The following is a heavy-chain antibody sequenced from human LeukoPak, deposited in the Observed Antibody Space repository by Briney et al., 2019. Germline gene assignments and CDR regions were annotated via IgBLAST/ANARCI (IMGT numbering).Heavy chain of an antibody. J-gene: IGHJ4*02. V-gene: IGHV3-7*01. CDR1: GFTFSSNW. D-gene: IGHD3-22*01. CDR3: ARDRIADYYDSTTYYRGKVGDS. CDR2: INQNGREK. Sequence: GGSLRLSCAASGFTFSSNWISWVRQAPGKGLEWVANINQNGREKYYVDSVKGRFTISRDNTKNSLYLHMSSLGAEDTAVYYCARDRIADYYDSTTYYRGKVGDSWGQGSLVTVSS.